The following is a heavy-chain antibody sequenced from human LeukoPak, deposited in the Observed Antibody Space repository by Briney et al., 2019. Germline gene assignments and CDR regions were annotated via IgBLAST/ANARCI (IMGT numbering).Heavy chain of an antibody. Sequence: SETLSLTCTVSGGSISSSSYYWGWIRQPPGKGLEWNGSIYYSGGTYYNPSLKSRVTISVDTSKNQFSLKLSSVTAADTAVYYCARGPSSGWYETTNWFDPWGQGTLVTVSS. J-gene: IGHJ5*02. CDR2: IYYSGGT. V-gene: IGHV4-39*01. D-gene: IGHD6-19*01. CDR3: ARGPSSGWYETTNWFDP. CDR1: GGSISSSSYY.